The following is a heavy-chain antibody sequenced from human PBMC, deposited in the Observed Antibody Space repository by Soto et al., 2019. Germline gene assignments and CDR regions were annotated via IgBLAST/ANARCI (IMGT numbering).Heavy chain of an antibody. Sequence: SETLSLTCTVSGGSISSSSYYWGWIRQPPGKGLEWIGSIYYSGSTYYNPSLKSRVTISVDTSKNQFSLKLSSVTAADTAVYYCARVVYVVVPAAIPPLFSGFDPWGQGTLVTVSS. V-gene: IGHV4-39*01. CDR2: IYYSGST. J-gene: IGHJ5*02. CDR1: GGSISSSSYY. CDR3: ARVVYVVVPAAIPPLFSGFDP. D-gene: IGHD2-2*01.